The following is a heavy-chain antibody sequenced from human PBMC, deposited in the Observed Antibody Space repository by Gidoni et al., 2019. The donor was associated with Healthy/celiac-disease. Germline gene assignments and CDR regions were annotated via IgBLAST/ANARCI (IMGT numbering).Heavy chain of an antibody. J-gene: IGHJ4*02. CDR3: ASWSIAARGWPENYDY. CDR2: IYPGDSDT. V-gene: IGHV5-51*01. Sequence: EVQLVQSGAEVKKPGESLKISCKGSGYSFTSYWIGWVRQMPGKGLEWMGIIYPGDSDTRYSPSFQGQVTISADKSISTAYLQWSSLKASDTAMYYCASWSIAARGWPENYDYWGQGTLVTVSS. D-gene: IGHD6-6*01. CDR1: GYSFTSYW.